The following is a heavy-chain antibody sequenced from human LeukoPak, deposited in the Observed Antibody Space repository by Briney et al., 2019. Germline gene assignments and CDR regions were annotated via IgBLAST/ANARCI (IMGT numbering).Heavy chain of an antibody. CDR1: GYTFTSYD. Sequence: ASVKVSCKASGYTFTSYDINWVRQATGQGLEWMGWISAYNGNTNYAQKLQGRVTMTTDTSTSTAYMELRSLRSDDTAVYYCARVRDDSSGYRLDYYYYMDVWGKGTTVTISS. D-gene: IGHD3-22*01. CDR3: ARVRDDSSGYRLDYYYYMDV. J-gene: IGHJ6*03. CDR2: ISAYNGNT. V-gene: IGHV1-18*01.